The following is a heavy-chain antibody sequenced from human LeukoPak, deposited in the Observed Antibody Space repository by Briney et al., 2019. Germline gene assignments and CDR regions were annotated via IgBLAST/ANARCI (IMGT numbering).Heavy chain of an antibody. CDR3: ARDIVGVGQHLTGPFDP. CDR1: GFTFSSYS. D-gene: IGHD6-13*01. J-gene: IGHJ5*02. CDR2: ISSSSSYI. V-gene: IGHV3-21*01. Sequence: GGSLRLSCAASGFTFSSYSMNWVRQAPGKGLEWVSSISSSSSYIYYADSVKGRFTISRDNAKNSLYLQMNSLRAEDTAVYYCARDIVGVGQHLTGPFDPWGQGTLVTVSS.